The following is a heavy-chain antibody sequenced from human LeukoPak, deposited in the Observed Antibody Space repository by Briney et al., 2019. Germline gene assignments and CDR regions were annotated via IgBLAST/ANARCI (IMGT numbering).Heavy chain of an antibody. Sequence: SETLSLTCTVSGGSISSSSYYWGWIRQPPGKGLEWIGSIYYSGSPYYNPSLKRRVTISVDTSKNQFSLKLSSVTAADTAVYYCARHVINGGNMDVWGKGTTVTVSS. CDR2: IYYSGSP. CDR3: ARHVINGGNMDV. J-gene: IGHJ6*03. D-gene: IGHD2-15*01. V-gene: IGHV4-39*01. CDR1: GGSISSSSYY.